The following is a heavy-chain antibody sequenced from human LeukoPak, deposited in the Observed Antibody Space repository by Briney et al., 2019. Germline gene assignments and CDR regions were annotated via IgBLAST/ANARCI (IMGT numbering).Heavy chain of an antibody. CDR2: ISGSGGST. J-gene: IGHJ4*02. D-gene: IGHD2-21*01. CDR1: GFTFSSYA. Sequence: GGSLRLSCAASGFTFSSYAMSWVRQAPGKGLEWVSAISGSGGSTYYADSVKGRFTISRDNFKNTLYLQMNSLRAEDTAVYYCAKRQHRWSSYYFDYWGQGTLVAVSS. CDR3: AKRQHRWSSYYFDY. V-gene: IGHV3-23*01.